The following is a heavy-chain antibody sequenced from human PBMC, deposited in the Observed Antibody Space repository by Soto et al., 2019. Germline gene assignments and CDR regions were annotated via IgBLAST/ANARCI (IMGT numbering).Heavy chain of an antibody. J-gene: IGHJ6*02. V-gene: IGHV4-31*03. CDR1: GGSISSGGYY. CDR3: ARKDRDIVVVPAAMLGTSSGGMDG. CDR2: IYYSGST. Sequence: SETLSLTCTVSGGSISSGGYYWSWIRQHPGKGLEWIGYIYYSGSTYYNPSLKSRVTISVDTSKNQFSLKLSSVTAADTAVYYCARKDRDIVVVPAAMLGTSSGGMDGWGQGTTVTVSS. D-gene: IGHD2-2*01.